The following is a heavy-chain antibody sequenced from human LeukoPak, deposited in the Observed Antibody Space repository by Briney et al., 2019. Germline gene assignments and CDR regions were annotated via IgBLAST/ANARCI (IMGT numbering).Heavy chain of an antibody. Sequence: PGRSLRLSCAASGFTFDDYAMHWVRQAPGKGLEWVSGISWNSGSIGYADSVKGRFTISRDNAKNSLYLQMNSLRAEDMALYYCAKGGYYYDSSGYYYDAFDIWGQGTMVTVSS. J-gene: IGHJ3*02. CDR1: GFTFDDYA. D-gene: IGHD3-22*01. CDR3: AKGGYYYDSSGYYYDAFDI. V-gene: IGHV3-9*03. CDR2: ISWNSGSI.